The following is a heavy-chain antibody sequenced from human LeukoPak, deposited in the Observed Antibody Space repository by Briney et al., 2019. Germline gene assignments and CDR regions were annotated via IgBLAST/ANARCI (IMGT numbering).Heavy chain of an antibody. CDR1: GFTVSRNY. CDR3: ASSIYYYDSSGLGYFQH. Sequence: GSLRLSCAASGFTVSRNYMSWVRQAPGKGLEWVSEIYSGGSTYYADSVKGRFTISRDNSKNTLYLQMNSLRAEDTAVYYCASSIYYYDSSGLGYFQHWGQGTLVTVSS. V-gene: IGHV3-66*01. D-gene: IGHD3-22*01. J-gene: IGHJ1*01. CDR2: IYSGGST.